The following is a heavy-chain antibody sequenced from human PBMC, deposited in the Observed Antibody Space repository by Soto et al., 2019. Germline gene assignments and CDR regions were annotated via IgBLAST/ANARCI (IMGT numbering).Heavy chain of an antibody. D-gene: IGHD2-2*01. CDR3: GRVIPGSEAWFGP. J-gene: IGHJ5*02. Sequence: QGQLVQSGAEVKKPGASVKVSCTASGNTFTNFGVTWLRQAPGQGLEWMGWISAYTDDPNYAQKFQGRVTMTIDTSTSTAYLDLRSLTSDDTAVYYCGRVIPGSEAWFGPWGQGTLVTVSS. CDR2: ISAYTDDP. CDR1: GNTFTNFG. V-gene: IGHV1-18*01.